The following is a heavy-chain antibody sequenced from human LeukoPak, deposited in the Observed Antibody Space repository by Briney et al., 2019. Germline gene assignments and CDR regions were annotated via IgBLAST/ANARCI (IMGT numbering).Heavy chain of an antibody. J-gene: IGHJ4*02. CDR2: IYSGGST. Sequence: GGSLRLSCAASGFTVSSNYMSWVRQTPGKGLEWVSVIYSGGSTYYADSVKGRSTISRDNSKNTLYLQMNSLRAEDTAVYYCAREVEMATTPGDYWGQGTLVTVSS. CDR3: AREVEMATTPGDY. D-gene: IGHD5-24*01. CDR1: GFTVSSNY. V-gene: IGHV3-53*01.